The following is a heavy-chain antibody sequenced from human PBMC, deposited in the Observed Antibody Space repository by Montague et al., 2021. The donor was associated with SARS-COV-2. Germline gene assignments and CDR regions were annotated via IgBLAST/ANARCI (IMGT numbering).Heavy chain of an antibody. J-gene: IGHJ5*02. CDR1: GGSINSSY. V-gene: IGHV4-59*01. CDR2: IYYRWSA. CDR3: AREDRWNWFDP. D-gene: IGHD5-24*01. Sequence: SETLSLTCTVSGGSINSSYWSWIRQPPRKGLELIGYIYYRWSANSYPSLKTRVTISVDTSKNQFSLKLSSVTAADTAVYYCAREDRWNWFDPWGQGTLVIVSS.